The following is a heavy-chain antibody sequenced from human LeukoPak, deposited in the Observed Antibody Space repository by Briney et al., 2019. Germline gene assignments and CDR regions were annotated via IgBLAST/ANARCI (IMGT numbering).Heavy chain of an antibody. CDR3: ARQLGDAASGLYWYFDL. CDR2: IYGSGST. J-gene: IGHJ2*01. CDR1: GYSIGSGYY. Sequence: SETLSLTCAVSGYSIGSGYYWVWIRQPPGKGLEWIGSIYGSGSTYYNPSLTSRVTISIDASKNQFSLKLSSVTAADTALYYCARQLGDAASGLYWYFDLWGRGTPVTVSS. V-gene: IGHV4-38-2*01. D-gene: IGHD2-21*02.